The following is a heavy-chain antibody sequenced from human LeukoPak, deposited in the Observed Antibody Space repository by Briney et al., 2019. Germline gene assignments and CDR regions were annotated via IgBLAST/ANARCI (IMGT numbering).Heavy chain of an antibody. D-gene: IGHD2-2*01. J-gene: IGHJ4*02. Sequence: PGGSLRLSCAASGFTFSDYYMSWIRQDPGKGLERVSYISSSGSTIYYADSVKGRFTISRDNAKNSLYLQMNSLRAEDTAVYYCAGRGYCSSTSCYPGHYWGQGTLVTVSS. CDR3: AGRGYCSSTSCYPGHY. V-gene: IGHV3-11*04. CDR2: ISSSGSTI. CDR1: GFTFSDYY.